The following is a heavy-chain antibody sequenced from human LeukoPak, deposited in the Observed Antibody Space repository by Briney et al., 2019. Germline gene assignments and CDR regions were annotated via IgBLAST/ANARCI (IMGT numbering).Heavy chain of an antibody. CDR1: GDSVSSDSAA. CDR2: TYYRSKWYS. Sequence: SQTLSLTCDLSGDSVSSDSAAWNWIRQSPLRGLEWLGRTYYRSKWYSDYAVSVKSRITINPDTSKNQLSLQLNSVTPEDTAVYYCARATGSSQGYLDYWGQGTLVTVSS. CDR3: ARATGSSQGYLDY. V-gene: IGHV6-1*01. D-gene: IGHD6-13*01. J-gene: IGHJ4*02.